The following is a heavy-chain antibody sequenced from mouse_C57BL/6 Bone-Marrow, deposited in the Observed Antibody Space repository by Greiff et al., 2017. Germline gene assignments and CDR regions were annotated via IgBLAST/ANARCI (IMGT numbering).Heavy chain of an antibody. CDR3: AREHYGNPYYFDY. D-gene: IGHD2-1*01. J-gene: IGHJ2*01. V-gene: IGHV14-2*01. CDR2: IDPGDGDT. Sequence: VQLKQSGAELVKPGASVKLSCTASGFNIKDYYMHWVKQRTEQGLEWIGRIDPGDGDTKYAPKFQGKATITADTSSNTAYLQLSSLTSEDTAVYYCAREHYGNPYYFDYWGQGTTLTVSA. CDR1: GFNIKDYY.